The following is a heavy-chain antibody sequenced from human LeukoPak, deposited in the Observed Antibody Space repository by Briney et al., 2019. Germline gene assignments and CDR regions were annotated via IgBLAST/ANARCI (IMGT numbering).Heavy chain of an antibody. CDR2: IYYSGST. CDR3: ARTFYARAFDY. CDR1: GGSISSYY. Sequence: SETLSLTCTVSGGSISSYYWSWIRQPPGKGLEWIGYIYYSGSTNYNPSLKSRVTISVDTSKNQFSLKLSSVTAADTAVYYCARTFYARAFDYWGQGTLVTVSS. V-gene: IGHV4-59*12. J-gene: IGHJ4*02. D-gene: IGHD2/OR15-2a*01.